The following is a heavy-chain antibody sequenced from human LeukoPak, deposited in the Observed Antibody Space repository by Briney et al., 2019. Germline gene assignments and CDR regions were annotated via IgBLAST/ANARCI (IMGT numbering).Heavy chain of an antibody. Sequence: GGSLRLSCAASGFTFSSYSMNWVRQAPGKGLEWVSSISSSSSYIYYADSVKGRFTISRDNAKTSLYLQMNSLRAEDTAVYYCVRGGGCSGSPMRYGTDVWGQGTTVTVSS. CDR1: GFTFSSYS. J-gene: IGHJ6*02. CDR3: VRGGGCSGSPMRYGTDV. D-gene: IGHD6-19*01. V-gene: IGHV3-21*01. CDR2: ISSSSSYI.